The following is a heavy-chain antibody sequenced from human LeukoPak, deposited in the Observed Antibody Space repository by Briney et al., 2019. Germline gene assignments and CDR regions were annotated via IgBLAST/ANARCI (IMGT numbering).Heavy chain of an antibody. CDR3: ARSRPYYYGSGRPATYNWFDP. J-gene: IGHJ5*02. CDR1: GYTFTSYG. D-gene: IGHD3-10*01. CDR2: ISAYNSNT. V-gene: IGHV1-18*01. Sequence: GASVKVSCKASGYTFTSYGINWVRQAPGQGLEWMGWISAYNSNTHYAQKLQGRVTMTTDTSTSTAYMEVRSLRSDDTAVYYCARSRPYYYGSGRPATYNWFDPWGQGTLVTVSS.